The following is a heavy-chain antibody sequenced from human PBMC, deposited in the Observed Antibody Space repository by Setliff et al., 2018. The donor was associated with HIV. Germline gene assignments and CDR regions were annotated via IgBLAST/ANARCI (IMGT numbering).Heavy chain of an antibody. J-gene: IGHJ5*02. CDR2: INTAGNPT. V-gene: IGHV1-46*01. D-gene: IGHD6-19*01. CDR3: AKDNPVPAINSGRIKNWFDP. Sequence: ASVKVSCKASGYTFTSDYIHWVRQAPGQGLEWMGIINTAGNPTSYAQKFQGRLTMTRDTSTNTVYMELSRLRSEDTALYFCAKDNPVPAINSGRIKNWFDPWGEGTLVTVSS. CDR1: GYTFTSDY.